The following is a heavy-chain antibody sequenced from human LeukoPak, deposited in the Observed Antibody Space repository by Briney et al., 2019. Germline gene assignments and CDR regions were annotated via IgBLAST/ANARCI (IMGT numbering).Heavy chain of an antibody. Sequence: RSLRLSCTAPGFTFGEDAMSWGRQAPGEGGWRGCFIRSEADGGTTEYAASVKGKFTISRDDSKSIAYLQMNSLKTEDTAVYYCTRDLPYKCSSTSCPPRWFDPWGQGTLVTVSS. CDR2: IRSEADGGTT. J-gene: IGHJ5*02. CDR3: TRDLPYKCSSTSCPPRWFDP. CDR1: GFTFGEDA. V-gene: IGHV3-49*04. D-gene: IGHD2-2*01.